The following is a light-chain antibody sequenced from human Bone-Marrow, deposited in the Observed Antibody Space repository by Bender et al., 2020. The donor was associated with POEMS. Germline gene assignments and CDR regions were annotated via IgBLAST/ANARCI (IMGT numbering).Light chain of an antibody. CDR3: CSYAGSSTWV. CDR1: TSDVGSYTL. V-gene: IGLV2-23*02. CDR2: EVT. Sequence: QSALTQPASVSGSPGQSITISCTGTTSDVGSYTLVSWYQQHPGKAPKLMIYEVTKRPSGVSSRFSGSKSGNTASLTISGLQAEDEAAYYCCSYAGSSTWVFGGGTKLTVL. J-gene: IGLJ3*02.